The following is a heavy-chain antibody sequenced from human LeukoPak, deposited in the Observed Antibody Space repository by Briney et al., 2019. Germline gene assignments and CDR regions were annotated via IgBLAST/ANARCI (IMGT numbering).Heavy chain of an antibody. CDR1: GFNFRSYW. V-gene: IGHV3-7*01. J-gene: IGHJ4*02. CDR2: IKQDGSEK. CDR3: YCAVEDF. D-gene: IGHD2-15*01. Sequence: GGSLRLSCATSGFNFRSYWMSWVRQAPGKGLEWVANIKQDGSEKNYVDSVKGRFTISRDNAKNSLYLEMNSLRAEDTVVYYCYCAVEDFWGQGTLVTVSS.